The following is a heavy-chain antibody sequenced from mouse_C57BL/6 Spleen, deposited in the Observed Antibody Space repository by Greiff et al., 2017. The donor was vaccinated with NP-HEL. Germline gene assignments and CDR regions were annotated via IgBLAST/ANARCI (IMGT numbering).Heavy chain of an antibody. J-gene: IGHJ4*01. V-gene: IGHV1-55*01. CDR3: AGGSSYRYYAMDY. CDR2: IYPGSGST. D-gene: IGHD1-1*01. CDR1: GYTFTSYW. Sequence: VKLMESGAELVKPGASVKMSCKASGYTFTSYWITWVKQRPGQGLEWIGDIYPGSGSTNYNEKFKSKATLTVDTSSSTAYMQLSSLTSEDSAVYYCAGGSSYRYYAMDYWGQGTSVTVSS.